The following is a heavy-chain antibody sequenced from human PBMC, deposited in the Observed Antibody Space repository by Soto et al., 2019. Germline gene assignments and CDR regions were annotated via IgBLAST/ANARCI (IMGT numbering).Heavy chain of an antibody. Sequence: GGSLRLSCAASGFTVSSNYMSWVRQAPGKGLEWVSVIYSGGSTYYADSVKGRFTISRDNSKNTLYLQMNSLRAEDTAVYYCARDAVGETYYYGMDFWGQGTTVTVSS. CDR1: GFTVSSNY. D-gene: IGHD3-10*01. V-gene: IGHV3-66*01. CDR2: IYSGGST. CDR3: ARDAVGETYYYGMDF. J-gene: IGHJ6*02.